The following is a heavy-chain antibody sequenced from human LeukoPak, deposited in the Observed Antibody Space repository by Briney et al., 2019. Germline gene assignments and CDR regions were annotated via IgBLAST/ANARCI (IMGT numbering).Heavy chain of an antibody. V-gene: IGHV3-7*01. J-gene: IGHJ4*02. CDR2: IKEDGSSK. D-gene: IGHD4-11*01. Sequence: GGSLRLSCAASKFTFSNYWMSWVRQAPGKGLEWVANIKEDGSSKNYVDSVKGRFTISRDNAKNSLYLQMNSLRAEDTAFYYCAREIPAATVLHDCWGQGTLVTVSS. CDR3: AREIPAATVLHDC. CDR1: KFTFSNYW.